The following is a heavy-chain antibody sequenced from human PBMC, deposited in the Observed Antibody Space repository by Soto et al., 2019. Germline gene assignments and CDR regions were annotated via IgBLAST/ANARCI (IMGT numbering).Heavy chain of an antibody. V-gene: IGHV3-30-3*01. Sequence: QVQLVESGGGVVQPGRSLRLSCAGTGFTFSSYTFHWVRRAPGRGLEWVAVVSYDGSDKLYADSVKGRFTISRDNSKNMVYLQMNSLTTEDTGVNYCARDEAQEDAFDVWGQGTVVTVSS. CDR2: VSYDGSDK. CDR3: ARDEAQEDAFDV. CDR1: GFTFSSYT. J-gene: IGHJ3*01.